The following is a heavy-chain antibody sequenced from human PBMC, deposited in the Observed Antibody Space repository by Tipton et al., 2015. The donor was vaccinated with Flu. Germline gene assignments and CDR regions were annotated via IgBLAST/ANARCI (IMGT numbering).Heavy chain of an antibody. D-gene: IGHD1-1*01. CDR1: GYTFTSYN. CDR3: ARDKGGGTYTCDV. Sequence: QLVQSGAEVRKPGASVKVSCKASGYTFTSYNMHWVRQAPGQGLEWMGIIYPAGGGISYAQKFQGRVIMTRDKSTGTVHMELSSLRSDDTAMYYCARDKGGGTYTCDVWGQGTMVTVSS. J-gene: IGHJ3*01. V-gene: IGHV1-46*01. CDR2: IYPAGGGI.